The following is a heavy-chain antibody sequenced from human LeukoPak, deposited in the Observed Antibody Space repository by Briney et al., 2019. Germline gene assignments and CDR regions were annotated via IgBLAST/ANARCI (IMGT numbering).Heavy chain of an antibody. CDR2: ISGDGGST. Sequence: GGSLRLSCAASGFTFDDYAMHWVRQAPGKGLEWVSLISGDGGSTYYADSVKGRFTISRDNSKNTLYLQMNSLRAEDTAVYYCAKDKFEEYYFDYWGQGTLVTVSS. J-gene: IGHJ4*02. CDR3: AKDKFEEYYFDY. CDR1: GFTFDDYA. V-gene: IGHV3-43*02. D-gene: IGHD3-10*01.